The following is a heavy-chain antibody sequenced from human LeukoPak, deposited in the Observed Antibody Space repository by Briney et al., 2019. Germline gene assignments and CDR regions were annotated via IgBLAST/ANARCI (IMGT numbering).Heavy chain of an antibody. D-gene: IGHD3-10*02. CDR2: IWYDGSNK. Sequence: GRSLRLSCAASGFTFSSYGMHWVRQAPGKGLEWVAVIWYDGSNKYYADSVKGRFAISRDNSKNTLFLQLHNLRVEDTALYYCARDLHYYVAMDVWGQGTTVTVSS. V-gene: IGHV3-33*01. CDR1: GFTFSSYG. J-gene: IGHJ6*02. CDR3: ARDLHYYVAMDV.